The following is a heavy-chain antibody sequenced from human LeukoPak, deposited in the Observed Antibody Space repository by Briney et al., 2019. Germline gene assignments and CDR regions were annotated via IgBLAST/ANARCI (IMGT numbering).Heavy chain of an antibody. D-gene: IGHD1-26*01. CDR3: AKVVGATPPYYFDY. J-gene: IGHJ4*02. CDR2: ISWNSGSI. Sequence: PGGSLRLSCAASGFTFDNFAMHWVRQAPGKGLEWVSGISWNSGSIGHADSVKGRFTISRDNAKNSLYLQMNSLRAEDTAFYYCAKVVGATPPYYFDYWGQGTLVTVSS. CDR1: GFTFDNFA. V-gene: IGHV3-9*01.